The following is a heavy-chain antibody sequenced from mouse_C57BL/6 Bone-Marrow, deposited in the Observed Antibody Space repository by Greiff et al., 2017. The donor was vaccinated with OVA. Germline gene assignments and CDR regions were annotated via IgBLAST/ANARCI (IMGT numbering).Heavy chain of an antibody. J-gene: IGHJ4*01. D-gene: IGHD2-1*01. Sequence: QVHVKQSGAELVKPGASVKMSCKASGYTFTTYPIEWMKQNHGKSLEWIGNFHPYNDDTKYNEKFKGKATLTVEKSSSTVYLELSRLTSDDSAVYYCARTSIYYGNEGAMDYWGQGTSVTVSS. CDR2: FHPYNDDT. CDR3: ARTSIYYGNEGAMDY. V-gene: IGHV1-47*01. CDR1: GYTFTTYP.